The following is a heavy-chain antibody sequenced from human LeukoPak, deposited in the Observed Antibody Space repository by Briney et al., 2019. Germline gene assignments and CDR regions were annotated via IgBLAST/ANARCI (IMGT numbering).Heavy chain of an antibody. D-gene: IGHD3-22*01. CDR3: AREGRPEYYQSSGYGTWFDP. V-gene: IGHV3-11*04. CDR1: LFTPSVYY. CDR2: ISSSGSTI. J-gene: IGHJ5*02. Sequence: PGGSLRLSCAASLFTPSVYYIRSIRQAPRKGLEWVSYISSSGSTIYYADSVKGRFTISRDNAKSSLYLQMDSLRAEDTAVYNCAREGRPEYYQSSGYGTWFDPWGQGTLVTVSS.